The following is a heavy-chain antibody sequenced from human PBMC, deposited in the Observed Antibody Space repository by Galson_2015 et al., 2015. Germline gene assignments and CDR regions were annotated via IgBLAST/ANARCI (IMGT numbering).Heavy chain of an antibody. V-gene: IGHV3-15*01. Sequence: SLRLSCAASGFTFSNAWMSWVRQAPGKGLEWVGRIKSKTDGGTTDYAAPVKGRFTISRDDSKNTLYLQMNSLKTEDTAVYYCTTADYGDYPGWGRYYYYGMDVWGQGTTVTVSS. CDR2: IKSKTDGGTT. D-gene: IGHD4-17*01. CDR3: TTADYGDYPGWGRYYYYGMDV. J-gene: IGHJ6*02. CDR1: GFTFSNAW.